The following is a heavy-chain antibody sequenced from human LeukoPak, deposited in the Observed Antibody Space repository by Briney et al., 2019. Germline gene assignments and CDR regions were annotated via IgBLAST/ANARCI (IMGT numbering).Heavy chain of an antibody. CDR2: ISSSGSTI. CDR1: GFTFSDYY. CDR3: ARLSGSGSHYRH. Sequence: GGSLRLSCAASGFTFSDYYMSWVRQAPGKGLEWVSYISSSGSTIYYADSVKGRFTISRDNARNSLYLQMNSLRAEDTTVYYCARLSGSGSHYRHWGQGTLVTVSS. V-gene: IGHV3-11*01. D-gene: IGHD3-10*01. J-gene: IGHJ4*02.